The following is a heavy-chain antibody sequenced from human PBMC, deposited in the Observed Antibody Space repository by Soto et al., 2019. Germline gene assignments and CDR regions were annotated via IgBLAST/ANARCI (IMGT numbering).Heavy chain of an antibody. V-gene: IGHV3-74*01. CDR3: ARVGVGVYYFDY. Sequence: EVQLVESGGNLVQPGGSLRLSCEASEFTFSSYWMHWVRQAPGKGLVWVSRINSDGGTTSYADSVKGRFTISRDNAKNTLYLKMNSLRAEDTAVYYCARVGVGVYYFDYWGQGTLVTVSS. CDR2: INSDGGTT. J-gene: IGHJ4*02. D-gene: IGHD1-26*01. CDR1: EFTFSSYW.